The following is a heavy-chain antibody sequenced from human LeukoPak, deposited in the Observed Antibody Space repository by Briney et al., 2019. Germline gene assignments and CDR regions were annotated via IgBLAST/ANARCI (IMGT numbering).Heavy chain of an antibody. CDR3: ARHRRGLFSNWFDP. J-gene: IGHJ5*02. Sequence: SETLSLTCAVYGGSFSGYYWSWIRQPPGKGLEWIGEINHSGSTNYNPSLKSRVTISVDTSKNQFSLKLSSVTAADTAVYYCARHRRGLFSNWFDPWGQGTLVTVSS. V-gene: IGHV4-34*01. CDR1: GGSFSGYY. D-gene: IGHD3-10*01. CDR2: INHSGST.